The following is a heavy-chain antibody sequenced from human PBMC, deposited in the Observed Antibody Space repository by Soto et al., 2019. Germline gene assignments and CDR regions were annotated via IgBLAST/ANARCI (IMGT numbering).Heavy chain of an antibody. J-gene: IGHJ4*02. Sequence: QVQLVESGGGVVQPGTSLRLSCAASGFPFTTYGMHWVREAPTKGLDWVAVISYDGSNKYYADSVRGRFTISRDNSKNTLYLHMNSLRPEDTALYYCVGGQYYFDYRGQGTLVTVSS. V-gene: IGHV3-30*03. D-gene: IGHD3-10*01. CDR2: ISYDGSNK. CDR3: VGGQYYFDY. CDR1: GFPFTTYG.